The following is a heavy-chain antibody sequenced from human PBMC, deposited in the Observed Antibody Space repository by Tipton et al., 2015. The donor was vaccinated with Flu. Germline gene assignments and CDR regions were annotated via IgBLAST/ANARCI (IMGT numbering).Heavy chain of an antibody. CDR1: GEALGSSYY. CDR2: IHTSAGT. J-gene: IGHJ4*02. CDR3: ARRGTYFFDI. Sequence: GEALGSSYYWAWIRQPPGRGLEWIGNIHTSAGTYYNLSLKSRVTISVDTSKNQFSLRLTSVTAADTAVYYCARRGTYFFDIWGQGTLVPVSS. D-gene: IGHD3-10*01. V-gene: IGHV4-38-2*01.